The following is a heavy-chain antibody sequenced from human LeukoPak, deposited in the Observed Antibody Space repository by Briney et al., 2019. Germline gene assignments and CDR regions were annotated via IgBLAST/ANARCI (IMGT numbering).Heavy chain of an antibody. CDR1: GGTFSNYA. J-gene: IGHJ4*02. V-gene: IGHV1-69*05. CDR2: IIPIFGTA. D-gene: IGHD3-22*01. Sequence: ASXKVSCKASGGTFSNYAISWVRQAPGQGLEWMGRIIPIFGTANYAQKFQGRVTITTDESTSTAYMELSSLRSEDTAVYYCARAARVRYYDSSGYYSFDYWGQGTLVTVSS. CDR3: ARAARVRYYDSSGYYSFDY.